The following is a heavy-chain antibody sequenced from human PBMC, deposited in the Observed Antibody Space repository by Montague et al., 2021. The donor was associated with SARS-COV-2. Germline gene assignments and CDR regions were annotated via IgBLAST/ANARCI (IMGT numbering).Heavy chain of an antibody. CDR1: GGSISSYY. CDR2: IFHSGIT. J-gene: IGHJ5*02. V-gene: IGHV4-59*13. CDR3: ESTEYNGNGWFDP. D-gene: IGHD1-20*01. Sequence: SETLSLTCSVSGGSISSYYWSWIRQSPRKGLVWIGYIFHSGITGYNPSLKSRVTIPVDMSKTQFYLQLNFVTAADSAFYYCESTEYNGNGWFDPWGQGTLVTVSS.